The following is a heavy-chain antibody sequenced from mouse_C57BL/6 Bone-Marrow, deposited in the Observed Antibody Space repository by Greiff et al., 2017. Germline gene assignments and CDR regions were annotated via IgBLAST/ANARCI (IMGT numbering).Heavy chain of an antibody. J-gene: IGHJ1*03. D-gene: IGHD1-1*01. CDR2: IDPSDSYT. CDR1: GYTFTSYW. V-gene: IGHV1-59*01. Sequence: QVQLQQPGAELVRPGTSVKLSCKASGYTFTSYWMHWVKQRPGQGLEWIGVIDPSDSYTNYNQKFKGKATLTVDTSSSTAYMQLSSLTSEDSAVYYCARNYYGSSRNWYFDVWGTGTTVTVSS. CDR3: ARNYYGSSRNWYFDV.